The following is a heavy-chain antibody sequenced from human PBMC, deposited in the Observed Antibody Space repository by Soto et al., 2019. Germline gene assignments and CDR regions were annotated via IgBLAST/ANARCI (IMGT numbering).Heavy chain of an antibody. CDR3: ARGRIIVAGGFDP. CDR1: GYTFTSYG. V-gene: IGHV1-8*01. J-gene: IGHJ5*02. CDR2: MNPSTGNT. D-gene: IGHD6-19*01. Sequence: ASVKVSCKASGYTFTSYGISWVRQATGQGLEWMGWMNPSTGNTGSAEKFQGRLTMTRNTSISTVYMELSSLSFEDTAVYYCARGRIIVAGGFDPWGQGTLVTV.